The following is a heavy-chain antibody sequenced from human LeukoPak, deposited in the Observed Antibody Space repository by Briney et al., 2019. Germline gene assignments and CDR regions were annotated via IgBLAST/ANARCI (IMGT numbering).Heavy chain of an antibody. CDR1: GGSISSGSYY. Sequence: PSQTLSLTCTVSGGSISSGSYYWSWIRQPAGKGLEWIGRIYTSGSTNYNPSLKSRVTISVDTSKNQFSLKLNSVTAADTAVYYCARRRITMIVPSYYFDYWGQGTLVTVSS. V-gene: IGHV4-61*02. CDR3: ARRRITMIVPSYYFDY. D-gene: IGHD3-22*01. CDR2: IYTSGST. J-gene: IGHJ4*02.